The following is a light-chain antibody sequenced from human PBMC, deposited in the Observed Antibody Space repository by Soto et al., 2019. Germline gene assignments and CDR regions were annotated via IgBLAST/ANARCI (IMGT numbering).Light chain of an antibody. CDR2: KAS. V-gene: IGKV1-5*03. CDR3: QQYGSSPQT. CDR1: QTISSW. Sequence: DIRMTQSPSTLSVSVGDRVTVTCRASQTISSWLAWYQQKPGKAPKLLIYKASTLKSGVPSRFSGSGSGTDFTLTISRLEPEDFAVYYCQQYGSSPQTFGQGTKVDIK. J-gene: IGKJ1*01.